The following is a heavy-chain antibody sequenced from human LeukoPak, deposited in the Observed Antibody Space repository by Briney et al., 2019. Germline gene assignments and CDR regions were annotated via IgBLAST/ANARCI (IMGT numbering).Heavy chain of an antibody. CDR2: IYHSGST. V-gene: IGHV4-38-2*02. J-gene: IGHJ4*02. CDR3: ARVVASTSIDS. CDR1: GYSISSGYY. Sequence: PSETLSLTCTVSGYSISSGYYWGWIRQPPGKGLEWIGSIYHSGSTYYNPSLKSRVTISVDPSKNRFSLKLTSVTAADTAVYYCARVVASTSIDSWGQGTLVTVSS. D-gene: IGHD2-15*01.